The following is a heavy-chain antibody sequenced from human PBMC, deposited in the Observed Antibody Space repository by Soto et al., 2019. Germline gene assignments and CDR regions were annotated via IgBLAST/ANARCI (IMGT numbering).Heavy chain of an antibody. CDR2: IYYSGST. CDR3: ARDKGYYGSGLNWFDP. Sequence: PSETLSLTCTVSGVSISSGDYYWSWIRQPPGKGLEWIGYIYYSGSTYYNPSLKSRVTISVDTSKNQFSLKLSSVTAADTAVYYCARDKGYYGSGLNWFDPWGQGTLVTVSS. J-gene: IGHJ5*02. V-gene: IGHV4-30-4*01. D-gene: IGHD3-10*01. CDR1: GVSISSGDYY.